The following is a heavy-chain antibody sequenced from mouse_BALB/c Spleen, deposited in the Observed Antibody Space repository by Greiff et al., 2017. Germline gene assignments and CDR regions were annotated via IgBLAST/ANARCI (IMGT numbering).Heavy chain of an antibody. CDR3: ARAYYDYDDEGAWFAY. CDR2: ISAGGSYT. Sequence: DVHLVESGGGLVKPGGSLKLSCAASGFTFSDYYMYWVRQTPEKRLEWVATISAGGSYTYYPDSVKGRFTISRDNAKNNLYLQMSSLKSEDTAMYYCARAYYDYDDEGAWFAYWGQGTLVTVSA. CDR1: GFTFSDYY. V-gene: IGHV5-4*02. D-gene: IGHD2-4*01. J-gene: IGHJ3*01.